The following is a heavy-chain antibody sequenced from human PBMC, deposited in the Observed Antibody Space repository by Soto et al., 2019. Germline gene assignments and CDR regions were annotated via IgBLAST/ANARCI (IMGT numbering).Heavy chain of an antibody. J-gene: IGHJ4*02. CDR1: GNTFSNYY. D-gene: IGHD2-21*02. CDR2: INPSGGHT. CDR3: ARGGHVVVVTAAFDY. V-gene: IGHV1-46*03. Sequence: QVQLVQSGAEVKKPGASVKVSCKASGNTFSNYYIHWVRQAPGQGLEWMGTINPSGGHTTYAQKFLGRVTMTRDTYTSTLYMEVTRLRSEDTAVYYCARGGHVVVVTAAFDYWGQGTLVTVSS.